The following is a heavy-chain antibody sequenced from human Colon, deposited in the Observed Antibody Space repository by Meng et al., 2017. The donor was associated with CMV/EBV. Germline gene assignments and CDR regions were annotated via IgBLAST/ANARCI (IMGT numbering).Heavy chain of an antibody. Sequence: CTVYGESFSGYYWTWIRQPPGKGLEWIGEINPSGGTKYNPSLKSRGTIFVDTSKNQFSLNLNSVTAADTAVYYCARARISPGTYVDYWGQGTLVTVSS. CDR2: INPSGGT. CDR1: GESFSGYY. V-gene: IGHV4-34*01. D-gene: IGHD3-16*01. J-gene: IGHJ4*02. CDR3: ARARISPGTYVDY.